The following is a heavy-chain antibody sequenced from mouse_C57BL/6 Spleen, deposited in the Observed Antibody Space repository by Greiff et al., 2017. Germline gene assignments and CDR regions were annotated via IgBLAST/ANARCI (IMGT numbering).Heavy chain of an antibody. CDR3: ARGGTTVWEYFDV. V-gene: IGHV3-6*01. CDR1: GYSITSGYY. CDR2: ISYDGSN. D-gene: IGHD1-1*01. J-gene: IGHJ1*03. Sequence: DVQLQESGPGLVKPSQSLSLTCSVTGYSITSGYYWNWIRQFPGNKLEWMGYISYDGSNNYNPSLKNRISITRDTSKNQFFLKLNSVTTEDTATYYCARGGTTVWEYFDVWGTGTTVTVSS.